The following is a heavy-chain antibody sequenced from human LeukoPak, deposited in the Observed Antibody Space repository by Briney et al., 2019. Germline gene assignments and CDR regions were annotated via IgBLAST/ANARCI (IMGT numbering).Heavy chain of an antibody. D-gene: IGHD3-10*01. J-gene: IGHJ4*02. Sequence: ASVKFSCKASGYTFTSYYMHWVRQAPGQGLEWIGIINPSGGSTSYAQKFQGRVTMTRDTSTSTVYMELSSLRSEDTAVYYCARGPSVLLWFGPRYYFDYWGQGTLVTVSS. CDR3: ARGPSVLLWFGPRYYFDY. V-gene: IGHV1-46*01. CDR2: INPSGGST. CDR1: GYTFTSYY.